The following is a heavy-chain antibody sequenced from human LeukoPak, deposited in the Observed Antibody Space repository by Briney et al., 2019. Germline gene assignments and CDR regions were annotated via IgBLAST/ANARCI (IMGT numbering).Heavy chain of an antibody. CDR2: INPNSGGT. V-gene: IGHV1-2*02. Sequence: AASVKVSCKASGYTFTGDYMHWVRQAPGQGLEWMGWINPNSGGTNYAQTFQGRVTMTRDTSISTAYMELSRLRSDDTAVYYCARDPTRRPDIVVVPATSTPYYYYYMDVWGKGTTVTVSS. J-gene: IGHJ6*03. D-gene: IGHD2-2*01. CDR1: GYTFTGDY. CDR3: ARDPTRRPDIVVVPATSTPYYYYYMDV.